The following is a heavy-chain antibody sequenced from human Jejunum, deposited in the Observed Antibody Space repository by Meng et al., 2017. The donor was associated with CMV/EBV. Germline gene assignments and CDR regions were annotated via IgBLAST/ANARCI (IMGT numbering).Heavy chain of an antibody. D-gene: IGHD2-2*01. CDR2: IYYSGST. V-gene: IGHV4-61*01. Sequence: GSSYWSWIRQPPGKGLEWIGYIYYSGSTNYNPPLKCRVTISVDTSKNQFSLKLSSVTAADTAVYYCAREDIVVVPAAMGDAFDIWGQGTMVTVSS. J-gene: IGHJ3*02. CDR3: AREDIVVVPAAMGDAFDI. CDR1: GSSY.